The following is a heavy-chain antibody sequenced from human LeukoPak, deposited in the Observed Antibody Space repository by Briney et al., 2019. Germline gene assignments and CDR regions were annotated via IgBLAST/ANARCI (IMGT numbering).Heavy chain of an antibody. Sequence: GGSLRLSCAASGFTFSNYAMSWVRQAPGKGLEWVSAISGGGGSTYYADSVKGRFTISRDNSKNTLYLQMNSLRAEDTAVYYCAKVVVVPAATFGYWGQGTLVTVSS. D-gene: IGHD2-2*01. CDR3: AKVVVVPAATFGY. CDR2: ISGGGGST. CDR1: GFTFSNYA. V-gene: IGHV3-23*01. J-gene: IGHJ4*02.